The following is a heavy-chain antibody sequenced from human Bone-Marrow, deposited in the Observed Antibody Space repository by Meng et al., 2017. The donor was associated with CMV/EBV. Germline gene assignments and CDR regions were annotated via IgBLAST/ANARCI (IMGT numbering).Heavy chain of an antibody. V-gene: IGHV3-7*01. CDR1: GFTFSNYW. CDR2: IQQDGSEK. D-gene: IGHD2-21*02. CDR3: ASGGDLTY. Sequence: GESLKISCAASGFTFSNYWMSWVRQAPGKGLEWVANIQQDGSEKYYEDSVKGRFTISRDNAKHSLYLQMNSLRAEDTAVYYCASGGDLTYWGQGTLVTVSS. J-gene: IGHJ4*02.